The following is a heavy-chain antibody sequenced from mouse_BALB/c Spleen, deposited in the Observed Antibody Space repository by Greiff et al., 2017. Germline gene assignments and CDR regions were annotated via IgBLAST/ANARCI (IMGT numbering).Heavy chain of an antibody. D-gene: IGHD1-1*01. CDR2: ISSGGST. J-gene: IGHJ2*01. CDR3: ARAYYDRFDY. CDR1: GFTFSSYA. V-gene: IGHV5-6-5*01. Sequence: EVNVVESGGGLVKPGGSLKLSCAASGFTFSSYAMSWVRQTPEKRLEWVASISSGGSTYYPDSVKGRFTISRDNARNILYLQMSSLRSEDTAMYYCARAYYDRFDYWGQGTTLTVSS.